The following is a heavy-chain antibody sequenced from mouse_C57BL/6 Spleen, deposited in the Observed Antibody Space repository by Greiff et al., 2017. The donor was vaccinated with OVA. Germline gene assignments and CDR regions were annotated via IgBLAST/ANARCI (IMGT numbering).Heavy chain of an antibody. CDR2: IYPRSGNT. D-gene: IGHD1-1*01. Sequence: VQLQQSGAELARPGASVKLSCKASGYTFTSYGISWVKQRTGQGLEWIGEIYPRSGNTYYNEKFKGKATLTADKSSSTAYMELRSLTSEDSAVYFCARGASTVVAGDYWYFDVWGTGTTVTVSS. CDR3: ARGASTVVAGDYWYFDV. J-gene: IGHJ1*03. CDR1: GYTFTSYG. V-gene: IGHV1-81*01.